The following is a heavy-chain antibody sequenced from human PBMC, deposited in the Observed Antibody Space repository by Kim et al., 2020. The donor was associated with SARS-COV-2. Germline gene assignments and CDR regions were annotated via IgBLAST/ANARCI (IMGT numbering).Heavy chain of an antibody. J-gene: IGHJ4*02. V-gene: IGHV3-33*05. Sequence: GGSLRLSCVATGFTLTIYGMHWVRQAPGKGLEWVSFTSYDGNDKEYADSVKGXFTVSRDNSKNTVYLQLNNLRXEDTAVYYCARDXYVSGSSLDYWGQGTLVTVSX. D-gene: IGHD3-10*01. CDR1: GFTLTIYG. CDR3: ARDXYVSGSSLDY. CDR2: TSYDGNDK.